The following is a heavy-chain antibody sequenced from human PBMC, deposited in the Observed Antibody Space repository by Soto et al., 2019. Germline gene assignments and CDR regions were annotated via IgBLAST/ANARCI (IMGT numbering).Heavy chain of an antibody. V-gene: IGHV4-4*02. CDR3: ARERSYCSSTSCPTGSSIDP. CDR1: SGSISSSNW. CDR2: IYHSGST. D-gene: IGHD2-2*01. J-gene: IGHJ5*02. Sequence: PSETLSLTCAVSSGSISSSNWWSWVRQPPGKGLEWIGEIYHSGSTNYNPSLKSRVTISVDKSKNQFSLKLSSVTAADTAVYFCARERSYCSSTSCPTGSSIDPWGQGILVTVSS.